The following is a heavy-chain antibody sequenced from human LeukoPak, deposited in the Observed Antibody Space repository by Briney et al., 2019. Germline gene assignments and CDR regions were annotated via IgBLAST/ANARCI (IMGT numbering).Heavy chain of an antibody. CDR2: VHLDGRT. CDR1: GFTFSSSAM. Sequence: GSLRLSCAASGFTFSSSAMTWVRQPPGKGLEWIGEVHLDGRTNYNPSPKSRLIMSVDLPENHISLKLTSVTAADTAVYYCAREGGFYRPLDYSGQGTLVTVSS. J-gene: IGHJ4*02. V-gene: IGHV4-4*02. D-gene: IGHD3-3*01. CDR3: AREGGFYRPLDY.